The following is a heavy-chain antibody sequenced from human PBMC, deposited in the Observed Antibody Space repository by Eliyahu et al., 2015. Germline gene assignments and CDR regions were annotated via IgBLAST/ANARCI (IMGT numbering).Heavy chain of an antibody. J-gene: IGHJ4*02. CDR1: GFTFSMYG. Sequence: QVQLVESGGGVVQPGRSLRLSCAASGFTFSMYGMHWVRQAPGKGLEWVTVISYDGGDEQYADSVKGRFTVSRDNSMKTLYLQMNSLRPEDTAVYFCAKDGAMVVVDYYFDSWGQGTLVAVSS. CDR3: AKDGAMVVVDYYFDS. V-gene: IGHV3-30*18. D-gene: IGHD2-15*01. CDR2: ISYDGGDE.